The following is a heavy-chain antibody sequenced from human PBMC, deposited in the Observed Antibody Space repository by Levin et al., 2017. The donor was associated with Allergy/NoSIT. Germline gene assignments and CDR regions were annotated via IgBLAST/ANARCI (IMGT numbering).Heavy chain of an antibody. CDR3: AAGYDSSGYYYGENAFDI. D-gene: IGHD3-22*01. J-gene: IGHJ3*02. CDR1: GGTFSSYA. CDR2: IIPILGIA. V-gene: IGHV1-69*04. Sequence: ASVKVSCKASGGTFSSYAISWVRQAPGQGLEWMGRIIPILGIANYAQKFQGRVTITADKSTSTAYMELSSLRSEDTAVYYCAAGYDSSGYYYGENAFDIWGQGTMVTVSS.